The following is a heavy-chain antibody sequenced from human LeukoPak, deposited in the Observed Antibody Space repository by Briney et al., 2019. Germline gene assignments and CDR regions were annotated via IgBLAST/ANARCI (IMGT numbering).Heavy chain of an antibody. CDR2: VNPSGGIT. V-gene: IGHV1-46*01. CDR3: ARGGYSRPIFDY. J-gene: IGHJ4*02. Sequence: ASVKVSCKASGYIFTSYQMHWVRQAPGQGLEWMGAVNPSGGITTYAQKCQGRVTMTRDTSTSTVYMELSGLRSEDTAVYYCARGGYSRPIFDYWGQGTLVTVSS. CDR1: GYIFTSYQ. D-gene: IGHD5-24*01.